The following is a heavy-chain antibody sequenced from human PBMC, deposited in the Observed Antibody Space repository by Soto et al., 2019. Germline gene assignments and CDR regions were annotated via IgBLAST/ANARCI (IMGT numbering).Heavy chain of an antibody. CDR2: LSPIFDTA. Sequence: QGQLVQSGAEVKKPGSSVKVSCKASGDSFSMFEITWVRQAPGQGLEWMGGLSPIFDTAIYAEKFQGRVTISADESTNTGYMELSSLRSDDTAVYYCAREKGESVSHRAHFDLWGRGTLVTVSS. D-gene: IGHD3-10*01. V-gene: IGHV1-69*01. CDR1: GDSFSMFE. J-gene: IGHJ4*02. CDR3: AREKGESVSHRAHFDL.